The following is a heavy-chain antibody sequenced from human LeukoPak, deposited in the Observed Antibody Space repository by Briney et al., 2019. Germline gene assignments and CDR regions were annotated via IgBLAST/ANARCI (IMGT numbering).Heavy chain of an antibody. Sequence: SETLSLTCTVSGGSISSSSYYWGWIRQPPGKGLEWIGSIYYSGSTYYNPSLKSRVTISVDTSKNQFSLKLSSVTAADTAVYYCARIGGHDYGDYYFDYWGQGTLVTVSS. CDR3: ARIGGHDYGDYYFDY. V-gene: IGHV4-39*01. J-gene: IGHJ4*02. CDR2: IYYSGST. CDR1: GGSISSSSYY. D-gene: IGHD4-17*01.